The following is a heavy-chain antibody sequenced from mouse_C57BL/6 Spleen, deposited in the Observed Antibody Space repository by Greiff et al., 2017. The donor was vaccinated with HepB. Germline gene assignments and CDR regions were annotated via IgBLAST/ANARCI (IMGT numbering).Heavy chain of an antibody. D-gene: IGHD2-4*01. V-gene: IGHV5-6*01. CDR1: GFTFSSYG. Sequence: EVKLVESGGDLVKPGGSLKLSCAASGFTFSSYGMSWVRQTPDKRLEWVATISSGGSYTYYPDSVKGRFTISRDNAKNTLYLQMSSLKSEDTAMYYCARPGDYDDWFAYWGQGTLVTVS. J-gene: IGHJ3*01. CDR2: ISSGGSYT. CDR3: ARPGDYDDWFAY.